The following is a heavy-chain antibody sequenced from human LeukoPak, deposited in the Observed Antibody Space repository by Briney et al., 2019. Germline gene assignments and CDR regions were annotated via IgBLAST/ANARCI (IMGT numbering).Heavy chain of an antibody. CDR1: GYSFTSYW. J-gene: IGHJ3*02. Sequence: GESLKISCKGSGYSFTSYWIGWVRQLPGKGLEWMGIIYPGDSDTRYSPSFQGQVTISADKSISTAYLQWSSLKASDTAMYYCASGPDPGRDGYNSGAAGAFDIWGQGTMVTVSS. V-gene: IGHV5-51*01. CDR3: ASGPDPGRDGYNSGAAGAFDI. CDR2: IYPGDSDT. D-gene: IGHD5-24*01.